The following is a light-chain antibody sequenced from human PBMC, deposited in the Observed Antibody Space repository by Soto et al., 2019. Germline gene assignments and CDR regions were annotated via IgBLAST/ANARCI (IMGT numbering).Light chain of an antibody. CDR1: SSDVGGYNY. V-gene: IGLV2-11*01. CDR2: EVT. Sequence: QSVLTQPRSVSGSPGQSVTISCTGTSSDVGGYNYVSWYQQHPGQAPKLMIYEVTKRPSGVPDRFSGSKSGNTASLSISGLQAEDEADYYCCSYGGGYTPLLFGGGTKLTVL. J-gene: IGLJ2*01. CDR3: CSYGGGYTPLL.